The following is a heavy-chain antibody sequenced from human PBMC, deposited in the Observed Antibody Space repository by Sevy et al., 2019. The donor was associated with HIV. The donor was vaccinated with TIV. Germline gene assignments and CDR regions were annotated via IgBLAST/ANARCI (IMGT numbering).Heavy chain of an antibody. CDR3: AKMGSTTVTTSDAFDL. D-gene: IGHD4-17*01. Sequence: GGSLRLSCAATGFTFSRSGMYWVRQAPGKGLEWVSFTRYDGTTKNYADSVKGRFTISRDNSKNTLYLQMNSLRADDTAVYYCAKMGSTTVTTSDAFDLWGQGTMVTVSS. J-gene: IGHJ3*01. CDR2: TRYDGTTK. V-gene: IGHV3-30*02. CDR1: GFTFSRSG.